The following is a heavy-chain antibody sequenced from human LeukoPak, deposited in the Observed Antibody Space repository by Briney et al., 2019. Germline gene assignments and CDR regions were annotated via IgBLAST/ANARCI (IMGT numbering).Heavy chain of an antibody. CDR3: ASHGRCSGSYSDDY. Sequence: SETLSLTCTVSGGSISSSSYYWGWIRQPPGKGLEWIGSIYYSGSTYYNPSLKSRVTISVDTSKNQFSLKLSSVTAADTAVYYCASHGRCSGSYSDDYWGQGTLVTVSS. D-gene: IGHD1-26*01. CDR2: IYYSGST. CDR1: GGSISSSSYY. V-gene: IGHV4-39*01. J-gene: IGHJ4*02.